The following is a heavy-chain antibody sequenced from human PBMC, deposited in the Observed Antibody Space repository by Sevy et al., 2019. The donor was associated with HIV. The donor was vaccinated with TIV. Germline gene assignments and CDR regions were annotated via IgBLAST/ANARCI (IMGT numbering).Heavy chain of an antibody. J-gene: IGHJ4*02. D-gene: IGHD3-3*01. CDR3: AKFPVRAAPVETIFGVVIWGY. Sequence: GGSLRLSCAASGFTFSSYAMSWVRQAPGKGLEWVSAISGSGGSTYYADSVKGRFTISRDNSKNTLYLQMNSLRAEDTAVDSCAKFPVRAAPVETIFGVVIWGYWGQGTLVTVSS. CDR2: ISGSGGST. V-gene: IGHV3-23*01. CDR1: GFTFSSYA.